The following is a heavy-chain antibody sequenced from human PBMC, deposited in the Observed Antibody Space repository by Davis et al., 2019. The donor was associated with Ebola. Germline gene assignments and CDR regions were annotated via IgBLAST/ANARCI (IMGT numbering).Heavy chain of an antibody. CDR2: ISGSGGST. V-gene: IGHV3-23*01. CDR1: GFTFSSYA. D-gene: IGHD2/OR15-2a*01. CDR3: AKRVRGWGPGSIRFDP. Sequence: GESLKISCAASGFTFSSYAMSWVRQAPGKGLEWVSAISGSGGSTYYADSVKGRFTISRDNSKNTLYLQMNSLRAEDTAVYYCAKRVRGWGPGSIRFDPWGQGTLVTVSS. J-gene: IGHJ5*02.